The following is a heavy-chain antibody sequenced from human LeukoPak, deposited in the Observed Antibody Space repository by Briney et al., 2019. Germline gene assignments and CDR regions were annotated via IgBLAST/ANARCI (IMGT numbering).Heavy chain of an antibody. J-gene: IGHJ5*02. V-gene: IGHV4-61*02. CDR3: AKKKIDVWGSYRSNWFDP. D-gene: IGHD3-16*02. Sequence: TSETLSLTCTVSGGSITTGNYIWSWLRQPAGKGLEWIGRIDLSGSTDYSPSLKTRVTISVDTSKNQFSLKLSPVTAADTAVYYCAKKKIDVWGSYRSNWFDPWGQGTLVTVSS. CDR1: GGSITTGNYI. CDR2: IDLSGST.